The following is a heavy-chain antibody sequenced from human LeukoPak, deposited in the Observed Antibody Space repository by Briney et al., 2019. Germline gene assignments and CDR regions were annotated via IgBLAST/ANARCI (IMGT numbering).Heavy chain of an antibody. CDR1: GGSLRGYY. V-gene: IGHV4-59*01. CDR2: MYYSVSS. CDR3: AGGGYSYGYGTGLDAFDI. Sequence: SETLSLTCTVPGGSLRGYYWSWIRQPPGKGLEWIGYMYYSVSSKYNPYLKSRATISRDTSKNQFSLKLTSVTVADTAVYYCAGGGYSYGYGTGLDAFDIWGQGTMVTVSS. D-gene: IGHD5-18*01. J-gene: IGHJ3*02.